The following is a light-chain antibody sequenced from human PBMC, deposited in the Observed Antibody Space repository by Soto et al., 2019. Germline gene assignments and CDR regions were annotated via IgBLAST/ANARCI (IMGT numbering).Light chain of an antibody. CDR2: GAS. CDR1: QTVSSN. V-gene: IGKV3-15*01. J-gene: IGKJ2*01. CDR3: QQYHNWPPQYT. Sequence: EIVMTQSPATLSVSPGERATLSCRASQTVSSNLAWYQQKPGQAPRLLIHGASTRATGVPARFSGSGSGTEFNLTISSLQSEDFAVYYCQQYHNWPPQYTFGQGTKVQIK.